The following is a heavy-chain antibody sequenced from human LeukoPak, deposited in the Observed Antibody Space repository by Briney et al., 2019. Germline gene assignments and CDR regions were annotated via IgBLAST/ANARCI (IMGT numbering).Heavy chain of an antibody. CDR2: ISGSGISA. V-gene: IGHV3-23*01. CDR1: GFTFSSFA. CDR3: AKGDNDILTGYYNSFDY. D-gene: IGHD3-9*01. Sequence: PGRSLRLSCAASGFTFSSFAMSWVRQAPGKGLEWVSSISGSGISAYYSDSVKGRFTISRDNSKNTVYLQMNSLRAEDTAVYYCAKGDNDILTGYYNSFDYWGQGTLVTVSS. J-gene: IGHJ4*02.